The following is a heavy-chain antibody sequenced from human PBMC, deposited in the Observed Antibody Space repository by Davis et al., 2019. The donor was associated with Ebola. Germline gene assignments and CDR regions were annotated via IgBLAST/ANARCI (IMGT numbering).Heavy chain of an antibody. CDR1: GFSLSTRGMC. CDR2: IDWDDDK. Sequence: SGPTLVKPTQTLTLTCTFSGFSLSTRGMCVSWIRQPPGKALEWLALIDWDDDKYYSTSLKTRLTISKDTPKNQVVLTMTNMDPVDTATYYCARIPDSSGYNYYFDYWGQGTLVTVSS. CDR3: ARIPDSSGYNYYFDY. D-gene: IGHD3-22*01. V-gene: IGHV2-70*01. J-gene: IGHJ4*02.